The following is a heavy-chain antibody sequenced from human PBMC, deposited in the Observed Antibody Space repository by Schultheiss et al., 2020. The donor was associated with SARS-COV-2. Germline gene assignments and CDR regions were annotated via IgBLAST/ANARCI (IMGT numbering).Heavy chain of an antibody. D-gene: IGHD6-13*01. Sequence: ASVKVSCKASGYTFFTFGMSWVRQAPGQGLEWVGWISAYNGNTNYAQKLQGRVTMTRDTSISTAYMELSSLRSEDTAVYYCARVMGSRDKFDYWGQGTLVTVSS. CDR1: GYTFFTFG. CDR2: ISAYNGNT. V-gene: IGHV1-18*01. J-gene: IGHJ4*02. CDR3: ARVMGSRDKFDY.